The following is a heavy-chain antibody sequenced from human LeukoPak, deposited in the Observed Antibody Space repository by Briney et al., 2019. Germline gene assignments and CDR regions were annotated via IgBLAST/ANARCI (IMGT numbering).Heavy chain of an antibody. CDR3: AKSNSQIYCTNGVCYSGGGYFDY. D-gene: IGHD2-8*01. Sequence: PGGSLRLSCAASGFTFSSYAMSWVRQAPGKGLEWVSAISGSGGSTYYADSAKGRFTISRDNSKNTLYLQMNSLRAEDTAVYYCAKSNSQIYCTNGVCYSGGGYFDYWGQGTLVTVSS. CDR2: ISGSGGST. CDR1: GFTFSSYA. V-gene: IGHV3-23*01. J-gene: IGHJ4*02.